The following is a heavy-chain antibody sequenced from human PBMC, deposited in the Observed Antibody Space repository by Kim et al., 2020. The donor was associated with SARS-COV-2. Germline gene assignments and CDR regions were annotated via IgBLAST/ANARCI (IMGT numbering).Heavy chain of an antibody. J-gene: IGHJ6*02. Sequence: GGSLRLSCTASGFTSISHAVHWVRQAPGKGLEWVSGFMWNSGGIGYADSVKGRFTTSRDNAKTSLYLQMNSLRPEDTALYYSTIDVLAGGADVWGRGTAGMVSS. CDR1: GFTSISHA. V-gene: IGHV3-9*02. CDR2: FMWNSGGI. CDR3: TIDVLAGGADV. D-gene: IGHD3-3*02.